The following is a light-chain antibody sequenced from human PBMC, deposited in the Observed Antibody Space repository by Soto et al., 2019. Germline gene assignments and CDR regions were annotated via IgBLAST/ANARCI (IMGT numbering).Light chain of an antibody. CDR3: QQSCSTPYT. CDR1: QSITRC. CDR2: AAS. Sequence: DIQMTQSPPSLAASVGDRVTVSCRASQSITRCLNWYQQKPGKAPKLLISAASRLQSGVPSRFSGSGSGSDVTLIISSLQPEDFATYCCQQSCSTPYTFGQGTKLEIK. J-gene: IGKJ2*01. V-gene: IGKV1-39*01.